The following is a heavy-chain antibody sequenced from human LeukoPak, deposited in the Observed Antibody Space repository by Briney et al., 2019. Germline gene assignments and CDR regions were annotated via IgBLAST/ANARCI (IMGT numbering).Heavy chain of an antibody. D-gene: IGHD6-13*01. V-gene: IGHV3-21*06. Sequence: GGSLRLSCAASGFFFGDFGMNWVRQSPGKGLEWVSSISPGSDFTYYADSMKGRFTISRDNAKSSLYLQMNSLRADDTAVYYCARVRQQLVRNDAFDIWGQGTMVTVSS. J-gene: IGHJ3*02. CDR2: ISPGSDFT. CDR3: ARVRQQLVRNDAFDI. CDR1: GFFFGDFG.